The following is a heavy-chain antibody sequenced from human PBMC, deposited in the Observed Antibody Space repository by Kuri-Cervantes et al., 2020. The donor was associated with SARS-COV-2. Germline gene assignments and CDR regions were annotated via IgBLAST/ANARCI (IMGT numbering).Heavy chain of an antibody. D-gene: IGHD2-2*01. Sequence: SVKVSCKASGNTFTGYYIHWVRQAPGQGLEWMGGIIPIFGTANYAQKFQGRVTITADKSTSTAYMELSSLRSEDTAVYYCAREVKPDCSSISCYMYYFDYLGQGTLVTVSS. J-gene: IGHJ4*02. CDR3: AREVKPDCSSISCYMYYFDY. V-gene: IGHV1-69*06. CDR1: GNTFTGYY. CDR2: IIPIFGTA.